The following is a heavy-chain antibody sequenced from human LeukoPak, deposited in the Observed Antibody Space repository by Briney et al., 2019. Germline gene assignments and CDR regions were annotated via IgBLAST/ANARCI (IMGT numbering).Heavy chain of an antibody. CDR1: GFTFSSYS. D-gene: IGHD6-19*01. CDR2: ISTSSSSI. Sequence: GGSLRLSCAASGFTFSSYSMNWVRQAPGKGLEWVSSISTSSSSIYYADSVKGRFTISRDNAKNSLSLQMNSLRAEDTAVYYCARIALAGNFDYWGQGALVTVSS. CDR3: ARIALAGNFDY. V-gene: IGHV3-21*01. J-gene: IGHJ4*02.